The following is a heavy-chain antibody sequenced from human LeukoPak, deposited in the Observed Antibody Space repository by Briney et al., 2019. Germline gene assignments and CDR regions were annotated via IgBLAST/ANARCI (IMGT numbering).Heavy chain of an antibody. D-gene: IGHD2-2*01. V-gene: IGHV1-2*02. Sequence: ASVTVSCKASGYTFTGYYMHWVRQAPGQGLEWMGWINPNSGGTNYAQKFQGRVTMTRDTSISTAYMELSRLRSDDTAVYYCARDLVVVPAAPGSYYYYYYGMDVWGQGTTVTVSS. J-gene: IGHJ6*02. CDR3: ARDLVVVPAAPGSYYYYYYGMDV. CDR1: GYTFTGYY. CDR2: INPNSGGT.